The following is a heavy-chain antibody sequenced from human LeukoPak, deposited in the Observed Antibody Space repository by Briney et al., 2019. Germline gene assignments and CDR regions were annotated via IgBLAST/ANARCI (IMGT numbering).Heavy chain of an antibody. CDR2: NYYTGST. CDR3: ARDVVVVPAGRRYFDL. D-gene: IGHD2-2*01. CDR1: GASIRRSY. J-gene: IGHJ2*01. V-gene: IGHV4-59*01. Sequence: SETLSLTCTVSGASIRRSYWSWIRQPPGKGLELNGCNYYTGSTNYNPSLKSRVTPSLDTSKNQFPLKLTSVTAADTAMYFCARDVVVVPAGRRYFDLWGRGTLVTVSS.